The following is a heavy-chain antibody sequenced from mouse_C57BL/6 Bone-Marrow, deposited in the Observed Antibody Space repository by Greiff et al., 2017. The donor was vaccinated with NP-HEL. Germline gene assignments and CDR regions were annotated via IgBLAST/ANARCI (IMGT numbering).Heavy chain of an antibody. CDR2: IHPNSGST. Sequence: QVQLQQPGAELVKPGASVKLSCKASGYTFTSYWMHWVKQRPGQGLEWIGMIHPNSGSTNYNEKFKSKATLTADNSSSTAYLQLSSLTSEDSAVYYYSFLFGYYAMDYWGQGTSVTVSS. V-gene: IGHV1-64*01. D-gene: IGHD1-1*01. CDR1: GYTFTSYW. J-gene: IGHJ4*01. CDR3: SFLFGYYAMDY.